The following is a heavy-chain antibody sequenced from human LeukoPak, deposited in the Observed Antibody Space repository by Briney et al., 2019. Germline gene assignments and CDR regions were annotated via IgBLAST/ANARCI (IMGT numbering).Heavy chain of an antibody. CDR3: ARLMGVRGVITHNWFDP. J-gene: IGHJ5*02. CDR1: GYTFTSYG. V-gene: IGHV1-18*01. Sequence: ASVKVSCKASGYTFTSYGISWVRQAPGQGLEWMGWISAYNGNTNYAQKLQGRVTMTTDTSTSTAYMELRSLRSDDTAVYYCARLMGVRGVITHNWFDPWGQGTLVTVSS. CDR2: ISAYNGNT. D-gene: IGHD3-10*01.